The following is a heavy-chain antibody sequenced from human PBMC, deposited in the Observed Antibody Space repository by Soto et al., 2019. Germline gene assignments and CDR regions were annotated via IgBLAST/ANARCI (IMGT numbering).Heavy chain of an antibody. CDR2: MIHTGST. Sequence: QLQLQESGPGLVNPSETLSLICTVSDGSIISNTYYWGWIRQAPGKELEWIGSMIHTGSTYYNPSLNSRVTISVDTSNNQSSLSLASVTAADTAVYYCARHFAYTSRWYDSQLEYWGQGTLVTVSS. CDR1: DGSIISNTYY. D-gene: IGHD6-13*01. V-gene: IGHV4-39*01. J-gene: IGHJ4*02. CDR3: ARHFAYTSRWYDSQLEY.